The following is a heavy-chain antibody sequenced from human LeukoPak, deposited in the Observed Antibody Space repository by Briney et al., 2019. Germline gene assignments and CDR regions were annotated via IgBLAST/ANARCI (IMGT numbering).Heavy chain of an antibody. J-gene: IGHJ4*02. Sequence: GGSLRLSCAASGFTFSSYSMSWVRQAPGKGLEWVSGISARGANTYYADSVKGRFTISRDNPKNTPFLQMNSLRGEDTAVYYCATETGDSPDYWGQGTLVTVSS. CDR2: ISARGANT. V-gene: IGHV3-23*01. D-gene: IGHD3-10*01. CDR1: GFTFSSYS. CDR3: ATETGDSPDY.